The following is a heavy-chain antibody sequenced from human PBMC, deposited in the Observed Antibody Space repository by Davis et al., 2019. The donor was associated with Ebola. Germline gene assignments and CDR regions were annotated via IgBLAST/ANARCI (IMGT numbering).Heavy chain of an antibody. CDR2: IYTSGST. Sequence: SETLSLTCTVSGASISSGSYYWSWIRQPAGKGLEWIGHIYTSGSTKYNPSLKSRVTISVDTSKNQFSLKLNSVTAADTAVYYCARVGDHIWGSYFDYWGQGTLVTVPS. D-gene: IGHD3-16*01. J-gene: IGHJ4*02. CDR1: GASISSGSYY. CDR3: ARVGDHIWGSYFDY. V-gene: IGHV4-61*09.